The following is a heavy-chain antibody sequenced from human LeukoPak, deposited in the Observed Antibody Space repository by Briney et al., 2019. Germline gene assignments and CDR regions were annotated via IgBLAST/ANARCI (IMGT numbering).Heavy chain of an antibody. V-gene: IGHV1-24*01. Sequence: GASVKVSCKVSGYTLSQLAMHWVRQAPGKGLEWMGGFDPEDGETIYAQKFQGRVTMTRDTSTSTVYMELSSLRSEDTAVYYCAASALWGQGTLVTVSS. CDR3: AASAL. J-gene: IGHJ4*02. CDR2: FDPEDGET. CDR1: GYTLSQLA.